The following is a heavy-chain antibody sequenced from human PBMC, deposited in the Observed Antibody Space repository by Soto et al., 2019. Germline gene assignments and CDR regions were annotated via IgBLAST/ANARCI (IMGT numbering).Heavy chain of an antibody. CDR1: GGSISSYT. CDR2: IYYSGST. CDR3: ARQVSISGWFDP. V-gene: IGHV4-59*08. D-gene: IGHD3-10*01. Sequence: QVQLQESGPGLVKPSETLSLTCTVSGGSISSYTWSWFGRPPGRGLEWIGYIYYSGSTNYNPSLKSRVTISVDTSKNQFSLKLSSVTAADTAVYYCARQVSISGWFDPWGQGTLVTVSS. J-gene: IGHJ5*02.